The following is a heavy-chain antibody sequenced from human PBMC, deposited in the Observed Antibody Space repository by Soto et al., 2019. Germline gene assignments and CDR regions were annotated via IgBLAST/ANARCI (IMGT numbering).Heavy chain of an antibody. CDR3: ARDTCNYDRCFDY. V-gene: IGHV3-48*02. CDR2: ISSSSRTI. Sequence: EVQLVESGGGLVQPGGSLRLSCAASGFTFSSYSMNWVRQAPGKGLKWVSYISSSSRTIYYADSVKGRFTISTDNAKNIRYLQMNSMRDKDTAVYYCARDTCNYDRCFDYWGQGTLVTVSS. J-gene: IGHJ4*02. CDR1: GFTFSSYS. D-gene: IGHD3-16*01.